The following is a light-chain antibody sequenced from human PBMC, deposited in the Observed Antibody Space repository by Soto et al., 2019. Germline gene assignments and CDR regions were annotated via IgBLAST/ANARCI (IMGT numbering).Light chain of an antibody. J-gene: IGKJ4*01. CDR1: QSVSSSS. CDR3: QQYNEWPLT. V-gene: IGKV3-20*01. Sequence: EIVLTQSPGTLSLSPGERATLSCRASQSVSSSSLAWYQQKPGQAPRLLIYGASSRATGIPDRFSGGGSGTDFTLTISRLEPEDFAVYYCQQYNEWPLTFGGGTK. CDR2: GAS.